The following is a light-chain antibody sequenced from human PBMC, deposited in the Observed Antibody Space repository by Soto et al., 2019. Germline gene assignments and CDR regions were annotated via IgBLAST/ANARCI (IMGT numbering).Light chain of an antibody. CDR2: GTS. CDR3: EQYDNKPPIT. Sequence: EIVMTQSPATLSLSPGERATLSCRASQRISSKLAWYQQKPGQAPRLLIYGTSTRATGIPDRFSGSGSGTEFTLTISSLQSEDVAIYHCEQYDNKPPITCGQGTRLEIK. J-gene: IGKJ5*01. CDR1: QRISSK. V-gene: IGKV3D-15*01.